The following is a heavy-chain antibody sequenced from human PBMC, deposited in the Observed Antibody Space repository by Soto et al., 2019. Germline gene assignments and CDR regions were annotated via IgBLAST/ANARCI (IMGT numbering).Heavy chain of an antibody. CDR2: INDSGTT. J-gene: IGHJ5*02. Sequence: QVQLQQWGAGLLKPSETLSLTCEVYGGSFTGYYWTWIRHPPGKGLEWIGEINDSGTTKYNPSLKTRVRMSAEPSTNQFALRLSSVTAADTAVYYCARAPQGPRQQIVVVTVSNWVEPWGQGTLVTVSS. D-gene: IGHD2-21*02. V-gene: IGHV4-34*01. CDR3: ARAPQGPRQQIVVVTVSNWVEP. CDR1: GGSFTGYY.